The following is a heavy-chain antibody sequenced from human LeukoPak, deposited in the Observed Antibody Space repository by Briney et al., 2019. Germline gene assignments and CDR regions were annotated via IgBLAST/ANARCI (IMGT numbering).Heavy chain of an antibody. V-gene: IGHV4-59*01. Sequence: SETLSLTCTVSGGSISSYYWSWIRQPPGKGLEWVGYIYYSGSTNYNPSLKSRVTISVDTSKNQFSLKLSSVTAADTAVYYCAKASGYSNYKYYFDYWGQGTLVTVSS. CDR2: IYYSGST. D-gene: IGHD4-11*01. CDR1: GGSISSYY. J-gene: IGHJ4*02. CDR3: AKASGYSNYKYYFDY.